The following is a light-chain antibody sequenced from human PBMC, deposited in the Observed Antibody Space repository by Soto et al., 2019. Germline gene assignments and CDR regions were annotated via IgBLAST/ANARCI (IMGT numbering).Light chain of an antibody. V-gene: IGKV1-6*02. CDR2: AAT. J-gene: IGKJ4*01. CDR1: QGIGND. Sequence: AIQMAQSPSSLSASVGDRVTITCRASQGIGNDVGWYQQKPGKAPKLLLYAATTLQSGVPSRFSGTRSGTDFTLTICSLQPEDFATYYCLQDHNYPLTFGGGTKVAIK. CDR3: LQDHNYPLT.